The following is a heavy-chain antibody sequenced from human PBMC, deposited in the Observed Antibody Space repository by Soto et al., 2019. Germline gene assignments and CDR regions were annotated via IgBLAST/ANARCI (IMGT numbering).Heavy chain of an antibody. CDR2: IIPILGIA. CDR3: ARTDCGGDCYSFDY. V-gene: IGHV1-69*02. Sequence: QVQLVQSGAEVKKPGSSVKVSCKASGGTFSSYTISWVRQAPGQGLEWMGRIIPILGIANYAQKFQGRVTITADKSTSTAYMELSSLSSEDTAVYYCARTDCGGDCYSFDYWGQGTLVTVSS. J-gene: IGHJ4*02. D-gene: IGHD2-21*02. CDR1: GGTFSSYT.